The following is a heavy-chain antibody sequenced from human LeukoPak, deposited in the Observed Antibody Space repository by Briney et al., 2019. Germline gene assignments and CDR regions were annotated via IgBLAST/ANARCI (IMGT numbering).Heavy chain of an antibody. V-gene: IGHV4-34*01. CDR3: ARGHRRITIFGVGLFDY. Sequence: PSETLSLTCTVYGGSLSGYYWSWIRQPPGKGLEWIGEINHSGSTNYNPSLKSRVTISVDTSKNQFSLKLSSVTAADTAVYYCARGHRRITIFGVGLFDYWGQGTLVTVSS. CDR1: GGSLSGYY. D-gene: IGHD3-3*01. CDR2: INHSGST. J-gene: IGHJ4*02.